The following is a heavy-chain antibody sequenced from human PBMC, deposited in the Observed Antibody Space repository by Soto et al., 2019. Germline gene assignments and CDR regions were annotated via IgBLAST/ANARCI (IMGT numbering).Heavy chain of an antibody. Sequence: GGSLRLSCAASGFTFSSYGMHWVRQAPGKGLEWVAVIWYDGSNKYYADSVKGRFTISRDNSKNTLYLQMNSLRAEDTAVYYCARGGLRFLESEIDYWGQGTLVTVSS. CDR1: GFTFSSYG. CDR3: ARGGLRFLESEIDY. V-gene: IGHV3-33*01. J-gene: IGHJ4*02. D-gene: IGHD3-3*01. CDR2: IWYDGSNK.